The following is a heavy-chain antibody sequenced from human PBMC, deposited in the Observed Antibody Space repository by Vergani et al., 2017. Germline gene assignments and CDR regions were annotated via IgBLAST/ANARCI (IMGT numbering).Heavy chain of an antibody. Sequence: EVQLVESGGGLVKPGGSLRLSCAASGFTFSSYSMNWVRQAPGKGLEWVSSISSSSSYIYYADSVKGRFTISRDNAKNSLYLQMNSLRAEDTAVYYCALVSAYGPIDYWGQGTLVTVSS. J-gene: IGHJ4*02. CDR2: ISSSSSYI. V-gene: IGHV3-21*01. CDR3: ALVSAYGPIDY. D-gene: IGHD2-21*01. CDR1: GFTFSSYS.